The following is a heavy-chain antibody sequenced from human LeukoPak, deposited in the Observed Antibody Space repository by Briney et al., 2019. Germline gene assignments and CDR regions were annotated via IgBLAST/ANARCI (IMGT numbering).Heavy chain of an antibody. CDR3: ARQFRDSSGYYSYYFDY. CDR1: GYSFTTYW. V-gene: IGHV5-51*01. Sequence: GESLKISWKGSGYSFTTYWIGWVRQMPGRGLERMGIIYPGDSDTRYSPSFQGQVTISADKSISTAYLQWSSLKASDTAMYYCARQFRDSSGYYSYYFDYWGQGTLVTVSS. D-gene: IGHD3-22*01. J-gene: IGHJ4*02. CDR2: IYPGDSDT.